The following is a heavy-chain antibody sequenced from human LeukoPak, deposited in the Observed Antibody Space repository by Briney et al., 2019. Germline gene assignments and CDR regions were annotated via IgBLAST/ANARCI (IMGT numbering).Heavy chain of an antibody. CDR1: GFTFSRLA. V-gene: IGHV3-48*01. J-gene: IGHJ4*02. Sequence: GGSLRLSCAASGFTFSRLAMTWVRQAPGKGLEWVSYISSSSTTIYYADSVTGRFTISRDNSKNTLYLQMNSLRAEDTAVYYCAKEWGGYSSSWYPSYFDYWGQGTLVTVSS. CDR3: AKEWGGYSSSWYPSYFDY. CDR2: ISSSSTTI. D-gene: IGHD6-13*01.